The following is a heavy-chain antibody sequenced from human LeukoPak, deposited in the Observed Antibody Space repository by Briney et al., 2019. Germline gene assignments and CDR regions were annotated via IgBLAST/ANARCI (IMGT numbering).Heavy chain of an antibody. J-gene: IGHJ5*02. CDR3: ARAGYSSGYP. D-gene: IGHD6-19*01. CDR2: IYYSGST. Sequence: SETLSLTCTVSGGSISSYYWSWLRQPPGKGLEWIGYIYYSGSTNYNPSLKSRVTISVDTSKNQFSLKLSSVTAADTAVYYCARAGYSSGYPWGQGTLVTVSS. CDR1: GGSISSYY. V-gene: IGHV4-59*01.